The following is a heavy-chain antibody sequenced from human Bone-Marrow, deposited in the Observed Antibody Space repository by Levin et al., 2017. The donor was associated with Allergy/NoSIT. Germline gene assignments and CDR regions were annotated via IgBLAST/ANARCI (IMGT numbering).Heavy chain of an antibody. CDR3: ARSSYDSLYFDN. Sequence: GESLKISCQASGYSFSSYWIGWVRQLPGKDLEWMGFIYPGDAKTRYSPSFEGQVTISADKSSSTAYLHWISLKASDTAIYYCARSSYDSLYFDNWGQGTQVIVSS. D-gene: IGHD3-16*01. V-gene: IGHV5-51*01. J-gene: IGHJ4*02. CDR2: IYPGDAKT. CDR1: GYSFSSYW.